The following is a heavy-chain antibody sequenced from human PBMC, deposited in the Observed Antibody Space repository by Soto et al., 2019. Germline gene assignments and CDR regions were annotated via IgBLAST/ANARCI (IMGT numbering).Heavy chain of an antibody. V-gene: IGHV4-31*03. CDR2: IYYSGST. CDR3: AREAAPGGASYYNDMHA. D-gene: IGHD6-25*01. Sequence: SETLSLTCTVSGGSISSGGYYWSWIRQHPGKGLEWIGYIYYSGSTYYNPSLKSRVTISVDTSKNQFSLKLSSVTAADTAVYYCAREAAPGGASYYNDMHARGHGPTVTV. J-gene: IGHJ6*02. CDR1: GGSISSGGYY.